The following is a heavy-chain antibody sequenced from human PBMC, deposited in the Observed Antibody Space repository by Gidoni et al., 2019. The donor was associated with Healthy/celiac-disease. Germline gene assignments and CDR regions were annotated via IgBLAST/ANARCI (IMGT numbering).Heavy chain of an antibody. D-gene: IGHD3-10*01. CDR2: ISGSGGST. Sequence: EVQLLESVVGLVQPGGSLSLSCAASGFTFSSYDMSWVRQAPGKGLEWVSAISGSGGSTYYADAVKGRFTISRDNYKNTLYLQMNSLRAEDTAVYYCAKVEGSGSYYIDYWGQGTMVTVSS. J-gene: IGHJ4*02. V-gene: IGHV3-23*01. CDR1: GFTFSSYD. CDR3: AKVEGSGSYYIDY.